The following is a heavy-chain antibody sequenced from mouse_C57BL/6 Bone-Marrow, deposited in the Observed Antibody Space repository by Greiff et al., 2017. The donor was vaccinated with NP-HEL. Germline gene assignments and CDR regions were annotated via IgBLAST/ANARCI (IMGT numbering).Heavy chain of an antibody. D-gene: IGHD2-14*01. J-gene: IGHJ3*01. CDR2: ISSGGSYT. V-gene: IGHV5-6*01. CDR3: ARGYRKAWFAY. Sequence: DVHLVESGGDLVKPGGSLKLSCAASGFTFSSYGMSWVRQTPDKRLEWVATISSGGSYTYYPDSVKGRFTISRDNAKNTLYLQMSSLKSEDTAMYYCARGYRKAWFAYWGQGTLVTVSA. CDR1: GFTFSSYG.